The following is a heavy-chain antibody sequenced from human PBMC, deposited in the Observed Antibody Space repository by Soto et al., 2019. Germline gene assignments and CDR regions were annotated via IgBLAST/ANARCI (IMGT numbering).Heavy chain of an antibody. CDR1: GGTFSSYA. Sequence: ASVKVSCKASGGTFSSYAISWVRQAPGQGLEWMGGIIPIFGTANYAQKFQGRVTITADESTSTAYMEQSSLRSEDTAVYYCARPRGTSIAARPDYYGMDVWGQGTTVTVSS. D-gene: IGHD6-6*01. CDR2: IIPIFGTA. J-gene: IGHJ6*02. V-gene: IGHV1-69*13. CDR3: ARPRGTSIAARPDYYGMDV.